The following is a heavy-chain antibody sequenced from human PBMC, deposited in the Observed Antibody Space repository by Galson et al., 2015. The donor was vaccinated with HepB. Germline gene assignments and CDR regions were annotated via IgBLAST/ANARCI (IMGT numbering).Heavy chain of an antibody. CDR3: ARDYGVTTPLTFDY. J-gene: IGHJ4*02. Sequence: SLRLSCAASGFTFSSYSMNWVRQAPGKGLEWVSSISSSSSYIYYADSVKGRFTISRDNAKNSLYLQMNSLRAEDTAVYYCARDYGVTTPLTFDYWGQGTLVTVSS. CDR2: ISSSSSYI. CDR1: GFTFSSYS. V-gene: IGHV3-21*01. D-gene: IGHD4-17*01.